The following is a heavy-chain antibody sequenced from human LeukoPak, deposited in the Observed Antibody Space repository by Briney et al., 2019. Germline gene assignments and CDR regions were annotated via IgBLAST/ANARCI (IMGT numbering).Heavy chain of an antibody. CDR3: AADPDYNGNGDAFDF. CDR1: GYTFTGYY. Sequence: ASVKVSCKASGYTFTGYYMHRVRQAPGQGLEWMGWINPNSGGTNYAQKFQGRVTMTRDTSISTAYMELSRLRSDDTAVYYCAADPDYNGNGDAFDFWGRGTMVTVSS. V-gene: IGHV1-2*02. J-gene: IGHJ3*01. CDR2: INPNSGGT. D-gene: IGHD4-23*01.